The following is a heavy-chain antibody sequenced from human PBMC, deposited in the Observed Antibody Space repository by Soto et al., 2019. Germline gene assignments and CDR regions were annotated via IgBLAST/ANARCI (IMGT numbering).Heavy chain of an antibody. J-gene: IGHJ5*02. Sequence: EVQLVESGGGLVQPGGSLRLSCAASGFTFSSYWMSWVRQAPGKGLEWVANIKQDGSEKYYVDSVKGRFTISRDNAKNSLYLQMNSLRAEDTAVHYCARNIAVRLNWFDPWGQGTLVTVSS. V-gene: IGHV3-7*01. CDR3: ARNIAVRLNWFDP. CDR1: GFTFSSYW. CDR2: IKQDGSEK. D-gene: IGHD6-6*01.